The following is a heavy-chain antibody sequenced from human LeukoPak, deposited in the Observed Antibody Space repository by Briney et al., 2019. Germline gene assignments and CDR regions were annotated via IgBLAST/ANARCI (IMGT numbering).Heavy chain of an antibody. J-gene: IGHJ4*02. CDR2: INPNSGGT. Sequence: ASAKVSCKASGYTFTGYYMHWVRQAPGQGLEWMGWINPNSGGTNYAQKFQGRVTMTRDTSISTAYMELSRLRSDDTAVYYCARPLRFLEWLFPLDYWGQGTLVTVSS. D-gene: IGHD3-3*01. V-gene: IGHV1-2*02. CDR1: GYTFTGYY. CDR3: ARPLRFLEWLFPLDY.